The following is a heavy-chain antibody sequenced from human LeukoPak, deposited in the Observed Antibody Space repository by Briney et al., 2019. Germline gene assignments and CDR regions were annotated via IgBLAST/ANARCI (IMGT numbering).Heavy chain of an antibody. CDR3: AREVAEVYSSSPGWFDP. V-gene: IGHV4-59*01. J-gene: IGHJ5*02. CDR1: VFTISSNY. Sequence: PSETLSLTCTVSVFTISSNYWSWIPQPPGKGLGWIGYIYYSGSTNYNPSLKSRVTISVDTSKNQFSLKLSSVTAADTAGYYCAREVAEVYSSSPGWFDPWGQGTLVTVSS. D-gene: IGHD6-6*01. CDR2: IYYSGST.